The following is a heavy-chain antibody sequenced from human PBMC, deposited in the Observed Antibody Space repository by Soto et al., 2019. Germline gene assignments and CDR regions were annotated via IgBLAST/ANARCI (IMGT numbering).Heavy chain of an antibody. CDR1: GGSLSRYS. D-gene: IGHD6-19*01. CDR3: AGVAGTPTFDY. Sequence: QVHLQQWGAGLLKPSETLSLSCTVYGGSLSRYSWSWIRQSPGKGLEWIGEINRSGGTDYNPSLKSRVTISADTSKNQFSLKLTSVTAADTAVYYCAGVAGTPTFDYWGQGTLVTVSS. CDR2: INRSGGT. J-gene: IGHJ4*02. V-gene: IGHV4-34*01.